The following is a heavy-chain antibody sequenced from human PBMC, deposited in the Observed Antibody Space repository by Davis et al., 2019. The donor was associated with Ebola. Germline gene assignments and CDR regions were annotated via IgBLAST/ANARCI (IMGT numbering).Heavy chain of an antibody. D-gene: IGHD3-10*01. CDR1: VITFSSYA. CDR2: ISYDGSNK. Sequence: GGSLRLSCADSVITFSSYAMTWVRQAPGKGLEWVAVISYDGSNKYYADSVKGRFTISRDNSKNTLYLQMNSLRAEDTAVYYCARDRGTVNSYYFDYWGQGTLVTVSS. CDR3: ARDRGTVNSYYFDY. V-gene: IGHV3-30*04. J-gene: IGHJ4*02.